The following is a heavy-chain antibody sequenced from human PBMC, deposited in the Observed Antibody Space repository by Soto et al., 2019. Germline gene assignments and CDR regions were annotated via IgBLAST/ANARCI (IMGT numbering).Heavy chain of an antibody. V-gene: IGHV3-48*01. D-gene: IGHD5-12*01. CDR1: GFTFSSYS. J-gene: IGHJ4*02. CDR3: ARVSVRATIPGLHYFDY. CDR2: ISSSSSTI. Sequence: PGGSLRLSCAASGFTFSSYSMNWVRQAPGKGLEWVSYISSSSSTIYYADSVKGRFTISRDNAKNSLYLQMNSLRAEDTAVYYCARVSVRATIPGLHYFDYWGQGTLVTVSS.